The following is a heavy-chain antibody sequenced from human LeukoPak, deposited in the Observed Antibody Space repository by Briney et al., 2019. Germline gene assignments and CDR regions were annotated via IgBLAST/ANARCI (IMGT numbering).Heavy chain of an antibody. Sequence: PGGSLRLSCAASGFTLSTHDMLWVRQVTGKGLEWVSAIGAAGGTYYPGSVKGRFTISRENAKNSLYLQMNSLRVGDTAVYYCASGWERGFDCWGQGTLVTVSS. D-gene: IGHD1-26*01. CDR3: ASGWERGFDC. J-gene: IGHJ4*02. CDR1: GFTLSTHD. V-gene: IGHV3-13*01. CDR2: IGAAGGT.